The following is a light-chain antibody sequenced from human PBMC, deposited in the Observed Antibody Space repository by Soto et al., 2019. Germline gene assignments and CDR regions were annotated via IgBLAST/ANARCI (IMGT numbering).Light chain of an antibody. V-gene: IGLV2-14*01. Sequence: QSALTQPASVSGSPGQSITISCTGTSSDIGGYNFVSWYQQYPGKAPKLMIYDVSNRPSGVSNRFSGPKSGNTASLTISGLQAEDEADYYCSSYTSSSTLVFGGGTKLTVL. J-gene: IGLJ2*01. CDR3: SSYTSSSTLV. CDR1: SSDIGGYNF. CDR2: DVS.